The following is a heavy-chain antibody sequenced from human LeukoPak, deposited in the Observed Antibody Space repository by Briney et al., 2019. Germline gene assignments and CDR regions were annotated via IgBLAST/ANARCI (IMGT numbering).Heavy chain of an antibody. V-gene: IGHV3-23*01. Sequence: PGGSLRLSCAASGFTFSSYAMSWVRQAPGKGLEWVSAISGSGGSTYYADSVKGRFTISRDNSKNTLYLQMNSLRAEDTAVYYRAKDRQWLARPGIDYWGQGTLVTVSS. CDR1: GFTFSSYA. J-gene: IGHJ4*02. D-gene: IGHD6-19*01. CDR2: ISGSGGST. CDR3: AKDRQWLARPGIDY.